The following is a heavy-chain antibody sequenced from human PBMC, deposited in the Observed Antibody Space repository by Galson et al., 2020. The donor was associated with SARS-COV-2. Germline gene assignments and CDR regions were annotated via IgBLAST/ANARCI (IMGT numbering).Heavy chain of an antibody. CDR1: GFTFSSYG. V-gene: IGHV3-30*02. CDR2: IRYDGSNK. D-gene: IGHD3-10*01. J-gene: IGHJ4*02. CDR3: AKAGTMVRGVIDY. Sequence: QLGESLKISCAASGFTFSSYGMHWVRQAPGKGLEWVAFIRYDGSNKYYADSVKGRFTISRDNSKNTLYLQMNSLRAEDTAVYYCAKAGTMVRGVIDYWGQGTLVTVSS.